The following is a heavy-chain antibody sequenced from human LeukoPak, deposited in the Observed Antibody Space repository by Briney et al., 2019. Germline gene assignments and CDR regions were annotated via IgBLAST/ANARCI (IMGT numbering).Heavy chain of an antibody. D-gene: IGHD5-18*01. CDR1: VGSMRGSY. Sequence: SETLSLTCMVSVGSMRGSYSSWIRQPTGKGLEWIGYIYYSGSTNYNPSLKSRVTISVDPAKHQFSLKLSSVTAADTAVYYCARVTGRFHTYGMDVWGQGTTVTVSS. CDR2: IYYSGST. CDR3: ARVTGRFHTYGMDV. V-gene: IGHV4-59*01. J-gene: IGHJ6*02.